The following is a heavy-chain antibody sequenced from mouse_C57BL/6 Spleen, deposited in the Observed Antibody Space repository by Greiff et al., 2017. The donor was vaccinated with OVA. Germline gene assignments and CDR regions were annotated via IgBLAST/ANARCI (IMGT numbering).Heavy chain of an antibody. J-gene: IGHJ2*01. CDR3: ARSGDKDFYYFDY. V-gene: IGHV1-54*01. Sequence: VQLQQSGAELVRPGTSVKVSCKASGYAFTNYLIEWVKQRPGQGLEWIGVINPGSGGTNYNEKFKGKATLTADNSSSTAYMQLSSLTSEDSAVYFCARSGDKDFYYFDYWGQGTTLTVSS. CDR1: GYAFTNYL. D-gene: IGHD1-3*01. CDR2: INPGSGGT.